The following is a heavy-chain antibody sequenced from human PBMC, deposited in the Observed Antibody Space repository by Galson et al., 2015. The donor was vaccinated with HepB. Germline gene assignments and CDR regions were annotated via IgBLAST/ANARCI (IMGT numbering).Heavy chain of an antibody. V-gene: IGHV3-21*01. CDR3: AKEKQPRVAHELDY. J-gene: IGHJ4*02. CDR1: GFTFSSYN. CDR2: ITRSTTYI. D-gene: IGHD3-3*01. Sequence: SLRLSCAASGFTFSSYNMNWVRQAPGKGLEWVSCITRSTTYIYYADSVKGRFTISRDDAKNSLYLQMNSLRTEDTGVYYCAKEKQPRVAHELDYWGQGTLVTVSS.